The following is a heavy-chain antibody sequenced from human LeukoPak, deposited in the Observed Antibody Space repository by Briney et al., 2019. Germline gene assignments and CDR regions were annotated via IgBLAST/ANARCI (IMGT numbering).Heavy chain of an antibody. D-gene: IGHD6-19*01. CDR1: GGSISRGDYY. J-gene: IGHJ4*02. Sequence: PSETLSLTCTVSGGSISRGDYYWSWIRQPPGKGLEWIGNIFYSGSAYYNPSLKSRVSISVDKSKNQFSLILSSVTAADTAVYYCARGSSGWYYFDYWGQGTLVTVSS. CDR3: ARGSSGWYYFDY. CDR2: IFYSGSA. V-gene: IGHV4-30-4*01.